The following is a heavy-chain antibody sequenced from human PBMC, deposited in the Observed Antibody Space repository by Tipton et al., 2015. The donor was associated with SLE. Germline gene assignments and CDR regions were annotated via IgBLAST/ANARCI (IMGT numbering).Heavy chain of an antibody. CDR3: AGDRRGAFDI. J-gene: IGHJ3*02. V-gene: IGHV3-21*01. Sequence: SLRLSCAASGFTFSSYSMNWVRQAPGKGLEWVSFISSSSSYIYYADSVKGRFTISRDNAKNSLFLQMNSLRAEDTAVYYCAGDRRGAFDIWGQGTMVTVSS. CDR2: ISSSSSYI. D-gene: IGHD3-10*01. CDR1: GFTFSSYS.